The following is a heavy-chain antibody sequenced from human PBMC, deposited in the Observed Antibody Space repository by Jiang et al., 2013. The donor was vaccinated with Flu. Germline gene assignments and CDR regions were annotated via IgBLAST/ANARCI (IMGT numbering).Heavy chain of an antibody. CDR3: ARRWQWLAQGWFDP. CDR1: GGSISSSSYY. CDR2: IYYSGST. D-gene: IGHD6-19*01. V-gene: IGHV4-39*01. J-gene: IGHJ5*02. Sequence: PGLVKPSQTLSLTCTVSGGSISSSSYYWGWIRQPPGKGLEWIGSIYYSGSTYYNPSLKSRVTISVDTSKNQFSLKLSSVTAADTAVYYCARRWQWLAQGWFDPWGQGTLVTVSS.